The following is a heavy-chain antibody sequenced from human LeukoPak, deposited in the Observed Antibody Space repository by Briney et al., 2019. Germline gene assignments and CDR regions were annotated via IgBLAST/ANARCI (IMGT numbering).Heavy chain of an antibody. CDR2: INPDSGGT. Sequence: GASLKVSCKASGYTFTVYYMHWVRQAPGQGREGMGGINPDSGGTNYAQKFQGRVTMTRDTSISTAYMELSRLRSDDTAVYYCAIQPYSSSSYFDYWGQGTLATVSS. CDR3: AIQPYSSSSYFDY. CDR1: GYTFTVYY. V-gene: IGHV1-2*02. D-gene: IGHD6-6*01. J-gene: IGHJ4*02.